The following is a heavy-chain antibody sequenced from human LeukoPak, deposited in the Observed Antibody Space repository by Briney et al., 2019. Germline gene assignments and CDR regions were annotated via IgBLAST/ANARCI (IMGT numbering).Heavy chain of an antibody. D-gene: IGHD3-10*01. J-gene: IGHJ4*02. Sequence: PGGSLRLSCAASEFTFSDFSMNWIRQAPGKGLEWVSYISAGSSTMYYADSVKGRFTISRDNAKNSLYLQMNSLRAADTAVYYCARRGSGSYFKLDYWGQGTLVTVSS. CDR3: ARRGSGSYFKLDY. V-gene: IGHV3-48*01. CDR1: EFTFSDFS. CDR2: ISAGSSTM.